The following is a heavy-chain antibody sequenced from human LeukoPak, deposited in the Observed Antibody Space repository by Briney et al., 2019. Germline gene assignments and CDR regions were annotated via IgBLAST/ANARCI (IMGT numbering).Heavy chain of an antibody. CDR2: IRSKAYGGTT. D-gene: IGHD6-19*01. CDR1: GFTFGDYA. Sequence: GRSLRLSCTASGFTFGDYAMSWVRQAPGKGLEWVGFIRSKAYGGTTEYAASVKGRFTIPRDDSKSIAYLQMNSLKTEDTAVYYCTSPGGSGWYYNYWGQGTLVTVSS. V-gene: IGHV3-49*04. J-gene: IGHJ4*02. CDR3: TSPGGSGWYYNY.